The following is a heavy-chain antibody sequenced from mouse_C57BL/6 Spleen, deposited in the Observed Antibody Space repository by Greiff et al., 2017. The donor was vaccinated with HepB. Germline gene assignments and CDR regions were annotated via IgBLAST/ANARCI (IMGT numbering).Heavy chain of an antibody. CDR2: IYPGDGDT. J-gene: IGHJ4*01. Sequence: QVQLKESGPELVKPGASVKISCKASGYAFSSSWMNWVKQRPGKGLEWIGRIYPGDGDTNYNGKFKGKATLTADKSSSTAYMQLSSLTSEDSAVYFCAREDGTRFYYAMDYWGQGTSVTVSS. CDR3: AREDGTRFYYAMDY. CDR1: GYAFSSSW. V-gene: IGHV1-82*01. D-gene: IGHD1-1*01.